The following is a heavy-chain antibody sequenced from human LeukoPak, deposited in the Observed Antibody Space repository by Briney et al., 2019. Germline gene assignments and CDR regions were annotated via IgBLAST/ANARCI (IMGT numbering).Heavy chain of an antibody. CDR1: GYTLTELS. Sequence: ASVKVSCKVSGYTLTELSMHWVRQAPGKGLEWMGGFDPEDGETIYAQKFQGRATMTEDTSTDTAYMELGSLRSEDTAVYYCATLYCSSTSCKTNNWFDPWGQGTLVTVSS. D-gene: IGHD2-2*01. J-gene: IGHJ5*02. V-gene: IGHV1-24*01. CDR3: ATLYCSSTSCKTNNWFDP. CDR2: FDPEDGET.